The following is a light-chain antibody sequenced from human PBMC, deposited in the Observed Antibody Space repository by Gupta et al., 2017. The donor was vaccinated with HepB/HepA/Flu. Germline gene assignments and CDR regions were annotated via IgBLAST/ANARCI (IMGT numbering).Light chain of an antibody. V-gene: IGKV4-1*01. CDR2: WAS. Sequence: DILMTQSPDSLPVSLGERATINCKSRQSVVYSSNKKNYLAWYQQKPVQPPKLLIYWASNRESGVPDPFSARRSGTDFTLTMSSLQAEDVADDYCQQYHSHPHTFGEGTKLEIK. CDR3: QQYHSHPHT. CDR1: QSVVYSSNKKNY. J-gene: IGKJ2*01.